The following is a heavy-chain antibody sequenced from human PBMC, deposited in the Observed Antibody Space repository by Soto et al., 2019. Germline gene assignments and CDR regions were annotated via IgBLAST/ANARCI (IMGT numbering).Heavy chain of an antibody. Sequence: VQLVQSGAEVKKPGASVKVSCKASGYIFTNYDINWVRQATGQGLEYLGWINQNRGNTGYVQKFKGRVTMTRNTSINTAYMELNSLRSEDTAVYYCARGIKYGDYSRWCDPWGQGNLVTVSS. V-gene: IGHV1-8*01. CDR1: GYIFTNYD. CDR2: INQNRGNT. CDR3: ARGIKYGDYSRWCDP. D-gene: IGHD4-17*01. J-gene: IGHJ5*02.